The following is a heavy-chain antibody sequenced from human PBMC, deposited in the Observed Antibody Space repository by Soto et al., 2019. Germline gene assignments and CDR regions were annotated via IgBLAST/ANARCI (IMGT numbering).Heavy chain of an antibody. CDR3: ARGPDGWLQAFDY. D-gene: IGHD5-12*01. J-gene: IGHJ4*02. CDR2: INSDGSST. CDR1: GFTFSSYW. Sequence: EVQLVESGGGLVQPGGSLRLSCAASGFTFSSYWMHWVRQAPGKGLVWVSCINSDGSSTSYADSVKGRFTISRDNAKNTLYLQMNSLRAEDTAVYYCARGPDGWLQAFDYWGQGTLVTVSS. V-gene: IGHV3-74*01.